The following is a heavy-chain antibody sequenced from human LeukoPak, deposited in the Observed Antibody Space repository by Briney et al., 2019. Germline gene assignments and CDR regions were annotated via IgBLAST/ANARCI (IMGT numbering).Heavy chain of an antibody. CDR3: ARTLAAAGTDY. CDR1: GYTFTIYY. Sequence: ASVKVSCEASGYTFTIYYMHWVRQAPGQGLEWMGRINPSGGTTSYAQNFQDRVTMTRDTSTTTAYMELSSLRSEDTAVYYCARTLAAAGTDYWGQGTLVTVSS. CDR2: INPSGGTT. J-gene: IGHJ4*02. V-gene: IGHV1-46*01. D-gene: IGHD6-13*01.